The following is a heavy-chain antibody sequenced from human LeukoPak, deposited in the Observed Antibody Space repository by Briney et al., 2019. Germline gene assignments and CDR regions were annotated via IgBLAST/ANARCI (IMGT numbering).Heavy chain of an antibody. CDR3: AREGGQWLERSFDH. CDR2: MNPNSGNT. D-gene: IGHD6-19*01. Sequence: ASVKVSCKASGYTFTSYDINWVRQATGQGLEWMGWMNPNSGNTGYAQKFQGRVTITRNTSISTAYMELSSLRSEDTAVYYCAREGGQWLERSFDHWGQGTLVTVSS. J-gene: IGHJ4*02. V-gene: IGHV1-8*03. CDR1: GYTFTSYD.